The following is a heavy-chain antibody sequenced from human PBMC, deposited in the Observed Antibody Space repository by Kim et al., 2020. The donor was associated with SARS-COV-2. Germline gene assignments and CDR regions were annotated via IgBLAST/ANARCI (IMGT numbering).Heavy chain of an antibody. CDR2: IIPILGIA. CDR3: ARERYMGFAAFDI. V-gene: IGHV1-69*04. CDR1: GGTFSSYA. J-gene: IGHJ3*02. Sequence: SVKVSCKASGGTFSSYAISWVRQAPGQGLEWMGRIIPILGIANYAQKFQGRVTITADKSTSTAYMELSSLRSEDTAVYYCARERYMGFAAFDIWGQGTMLTVSS. D-gene: IGHD5-18*01.